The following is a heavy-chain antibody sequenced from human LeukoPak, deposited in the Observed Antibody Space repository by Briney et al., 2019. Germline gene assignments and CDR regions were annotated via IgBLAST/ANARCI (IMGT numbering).Heavy chain of an antibody. Sequence: PSETLSLTCTVSGGSISSYYWNWIRQPAGKGLEWIGRIYNSGSTNYNPSLKSRVTISVDTSKNQFSLKLSSVTAADTAVYYCAGVISGYPPRAEYFQHWGQGTLVTVSS. CDR1: GGSISSYY. D-gene: IGHD3-22*01. V-gene: IGHV4-4*07. CDR2: IYNSGST. J-gene: IGHJ1*01. CDR3: AGVISGYPPRAEYFQH.